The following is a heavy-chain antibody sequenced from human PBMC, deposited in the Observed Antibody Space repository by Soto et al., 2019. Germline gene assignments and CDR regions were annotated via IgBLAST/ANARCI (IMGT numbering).Heavy chain of an antibody. CDR1: GDSISSYY. V-gene: IGHV4-4*07. CDR2: FYSSGSA. Sequence: SETLSFTCTVSGDSISSYYWSWIRQPAGKGLEWIGRFYSSGSASYNHSLQSRVTMSIDTSKNQFSLELSSVTAADTAVYHCARGPNWNYYYYVVDVWGQGTTVTVSS. D-gene: IGHD1-20*01. J-gene: IGHJ6*02. CDR3: ARGPNWNYYYYVVDV.